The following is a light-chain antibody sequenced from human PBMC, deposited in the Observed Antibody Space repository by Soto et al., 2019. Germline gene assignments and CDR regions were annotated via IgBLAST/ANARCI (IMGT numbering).Light chain of an antibody. CDR1: QSVSNNY. J-gene: IGKJ1*01. V-gene: IGKV3-20*01. CDR3: QQYGSSGT. CDR2: GAS. Sequence: EIVLTQSPGTLSLSPGERATLSCRASQSVSNNYLAWYQQKPGQAPRLLIYGASNRATGIPDRFSGSWSGTDFTLTIIRLEPEDFAVYYCQQYGSSGTFVQGTKVEIK.